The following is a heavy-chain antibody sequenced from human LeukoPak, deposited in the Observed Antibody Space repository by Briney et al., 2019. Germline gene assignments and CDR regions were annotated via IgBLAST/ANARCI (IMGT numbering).Heavy chain of an antibody. J-gene: IGHJ6*02. D-gene: IGHD3-9*01. V-gene: IGHV4-39*07. CDR1: GGSISSSSYY. CDR3: ARDLIDVLTGVYYYGMDV. Sequence: SETLSLTCTVSGGSISSSSYYWGWIRQPPGKGLEWIGSIYYSGSTYYNPSLKSRVTISVDTSKNQFSLKLSSVTAADTAVYYCARDLIDVLTGVYYYGMDVWGQGTTVTVSS. CDR2: IYYSGST.